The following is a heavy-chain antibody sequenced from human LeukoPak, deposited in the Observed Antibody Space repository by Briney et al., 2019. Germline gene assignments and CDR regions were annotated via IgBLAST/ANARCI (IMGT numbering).Heavy chain of an antibody. CDR3: ARDGGFGELGRTI. V-gene: IGHV4-38-2*02. CDR1: GYSISSGYY. Sequence: TSETLSLTCTVSGYSISSGYYWGWIRQPPGKGLERIGSIYHSGSTYYNPSLKSRVTISVDTSKNQFSLKLSSVTAADTAVYYCARDGGFGELGRTIWGQGTMVTVSS. J-gene: IGHJ3*02. D-gene: IGHD3-10*01. CDR2: IYHSGST.